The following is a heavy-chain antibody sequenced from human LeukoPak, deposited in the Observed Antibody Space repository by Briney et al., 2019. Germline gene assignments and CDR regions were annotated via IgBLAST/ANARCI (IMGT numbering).Heavy chain of an antibody. CDR2: IYSGGST. J-gene: IGHJ4*02. D-gene: IGHD3-22*01. V-gene: IGHV3-66*01. CDR1: GFTVSSNY. Sequence: GGSLRLSCAASGFTVSSNYMSWVRQAPGKGLEWVSVIYSGGSTYYADSVKGRFTISRDNSKNTLYLQMNSLRAEDTAVYYCARGPNRSKKYYYDSSGYYDYWGQGTLVTVSS. CDR3: ARGPNRSKKYYYDSSGYYDY.